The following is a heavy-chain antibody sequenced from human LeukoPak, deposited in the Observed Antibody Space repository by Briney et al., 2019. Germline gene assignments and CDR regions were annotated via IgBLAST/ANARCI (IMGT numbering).Heavy chain of an antibody. V-gene: IGHV3-7*05. Sequence: PGGSLRLSCAASGFIFSRYWMSWVRQAPGRGLEWVANIKEDGSEKYYVDSMEGRFTISRDNAKNSVYLQMNSLRAEDTAVYYCVRAGETTDSISDYWGQGTLVTVS. CDR3: VRAGETTDSISDY. J-gene: IGHJ4*02. CDR2: IKEDGSEK. CDR1: GFIFSRYW. D-gene: IGHD3-22*01.